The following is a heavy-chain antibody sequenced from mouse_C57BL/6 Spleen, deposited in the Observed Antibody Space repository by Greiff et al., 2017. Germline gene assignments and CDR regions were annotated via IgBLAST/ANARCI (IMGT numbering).Heavy chain of an antibody. D-gene: IGHD2-2*01. CDR3: ARNGGYDWYFDV. CDR1: GFSLTSYG. J-gene: IGHJ1*03. CDR2: IWSGGST. Sequence: VKVVESGPGLVQPSQSLSITCTVSGFSLTSYGVHWVRQSPGKGLEWLGVIWSGGSTDYNPAFISRLSSSKDNSKSQVFFKMNSLQADDTAIYYCARNGGYDWYFDVWGTGTTVTVSS. V-gene: IGHV2-2*01.